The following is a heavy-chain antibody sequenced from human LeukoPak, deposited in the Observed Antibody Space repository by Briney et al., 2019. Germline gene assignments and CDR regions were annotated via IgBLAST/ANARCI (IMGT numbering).Heavy chain of an antibody. D-gene: IGHD1-14*01. CDR3: ARLKRDPDGGYYFDY. J-gene: IGHJ4*02. CDR2: IYYSGST. CDR1: GGSISSYY. V-gene: IGHV4-59*08. Sequence: SETLSLTCTVSGGSISSYYWSWIRQPPGKGLEWIGYIYYSGSTNYNPSLKSRVTISVDTSKNQFSLKLSSVTAADTAVYYCARLKRDPDGGYYFDYWGQGTLVTVSS.